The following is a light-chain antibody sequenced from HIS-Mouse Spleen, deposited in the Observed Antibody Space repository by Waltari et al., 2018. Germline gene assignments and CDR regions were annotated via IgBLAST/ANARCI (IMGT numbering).Light chain of an antibody. Sequence: QSALTQPPSASGSPGQSVTIPCTGPSSDVGGYNYVSWYQQHPGKAPKLLIYEVSKRPLGVPDRFSGSKSGNTASLTVSGLQAEDEADYYCSSYAGSNNYVFGTGTKVTVL. CDR1: SSDVGGYNY. CDR3: SSYAGSNNYV. V-gene: IGLV2-8*01. J-gene: IGLJ1*01. CDR2: EVS.